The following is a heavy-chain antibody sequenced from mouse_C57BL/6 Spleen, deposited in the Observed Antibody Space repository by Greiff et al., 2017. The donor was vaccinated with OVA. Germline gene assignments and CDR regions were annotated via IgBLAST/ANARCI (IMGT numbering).Heavy chain of an antibody. V-gene: IGHV5-9*01. CDR1: GFTFSSYT. J-gene: IGHJ1*03. D-gene: IGHD1-1*01. Sequence: EVKLVESGGGLVKPGGSLKLSCAASGFTFSSYTMSWVRQTPEKRLEWVATISGGGGNTYYPDSVKGRFTISRDNAKNTLYLQMSSLRSEDTALYDCARRPYYYGSSWYFDVWGTGTTVTVSS. CDR3: ARRPYYYGSSWYFDV. CDR2: ISGGGGNT.